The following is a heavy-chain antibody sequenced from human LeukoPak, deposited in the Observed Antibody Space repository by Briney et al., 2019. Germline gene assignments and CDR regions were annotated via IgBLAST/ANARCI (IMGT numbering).Heavy chain of an antibody. D-gene: IGHD4-17*01. Sequence: GASVKVSFKASGGTFSSYAISWVRQAPGQGLEWMGGIILIFDTANYAQKFKGRLTITADKSTSTAYMELSSLRSEDTAVYYCARERHDYGDFDYWGQGTLVTVSS. CDR3: ARERHDYGDFDY. V-gene: IGHV1-69*06. CDR2: IILIFDTA. J-gene: IGHJ4*02. CDR1: GGTFSSYA.